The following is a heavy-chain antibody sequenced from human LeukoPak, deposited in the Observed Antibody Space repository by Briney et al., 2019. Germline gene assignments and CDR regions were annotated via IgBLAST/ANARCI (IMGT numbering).Heavy chain of an antibody. CDR2: IYSGGST. Sequence: GGSLRLSCAASGFTVSSNYMSWVRQAPGKGLEWVSVIYSGGSTYYADSVKGRFTISRDNSKNTLYLQMNSLRAEDTAVYYCAKDQGDGYNRAFDIWGQGTMVTVSS. V-gene: IGHV3-53*01. J-gene: IGHJ3*02. CDR3: AKDQGDGYNRAFDI. D-gene: IGHD5-24*01. CDR1: GFTVSSNY.